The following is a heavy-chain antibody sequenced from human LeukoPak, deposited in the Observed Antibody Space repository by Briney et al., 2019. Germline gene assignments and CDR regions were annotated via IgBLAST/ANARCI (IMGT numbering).Heavy chain of an antibody. V-gene: IGHV4-59*08. Sequence: SETLSLTCTVSGGSISSYHWSWIRQPPGKGLEWIGNVYHSGTTNYNPSLKSRVTISVDTSKNQFSLKLSSMTAADTAVYYCARWVGPTYSIRYYDGHYFDYWGQGTLVTVSS. CDR2: VYHSGTT. D-gene: IGHD3-22*01. J-gene: IGHJ4*02. CDR3: ARWVGPTYSIRYYDGHYFDY. CDR1: GGSISSYH.